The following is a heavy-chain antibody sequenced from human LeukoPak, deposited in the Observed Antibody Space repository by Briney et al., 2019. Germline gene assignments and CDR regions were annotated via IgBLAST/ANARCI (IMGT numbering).Heavy chain of an antibody. Sequence: PGGSLRLSCAASGFAFNKYAMSWVRQAPGKGLEWVSVIYSGGSTYYADSVKGRFTISRDKSRNTLYLQMNSLRAEDTAVYYCARDLETDISDAFDIWGQGTMVTVSS. J-gene: IGHJ3*02. CDR3: ARDLETDISDAFDI. V-gene: IGHV3-66*01. CDR2: IYSGGST. D-gene: IGHD3-9*01. CDR1: GFAFNKYA.